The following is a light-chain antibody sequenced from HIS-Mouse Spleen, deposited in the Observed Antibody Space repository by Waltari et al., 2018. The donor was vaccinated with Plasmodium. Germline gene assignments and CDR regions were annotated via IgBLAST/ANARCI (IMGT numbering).Light chain of an antibody. CDR3: CSYAGSRMV. CDR2: EGS. Sequence: QSALTQPASVSGSPGQSITISCTGTIRDVGSYNLVSWYQQHPGKAPKLMIYEGSKRPSGVSNRFSGSKSGNTASLTISGLQAEDEADYYCCSYAGSRMVFGGGTKLTVL. V-gene: IGLV2-23*01. J-gene: IGLJ2*01. CDR1: IRDVGSYNL.